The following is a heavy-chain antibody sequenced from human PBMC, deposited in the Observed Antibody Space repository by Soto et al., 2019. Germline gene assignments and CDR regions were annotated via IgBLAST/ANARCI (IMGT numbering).Heavy chain of an antibody. V-gene: IGHV3-74*01. D-gene: IGHD1-7*01. CDR1: GFTFSSYW. J-gene: IGHJ4*02. Sequence: EVQLVESGGGLVQPGGSLRLSCAASGFTFSSYWMYWVRQAPGKGLVWVSRIKTDGSYTSYADSVKGRFTVSRDNARDMMYLQMNSLRAEDTAVYYCARDMNSVPECWGQGTLVTVSS. CDR3: ARDMNSVPEC. CDR2: IKTDGSYT.